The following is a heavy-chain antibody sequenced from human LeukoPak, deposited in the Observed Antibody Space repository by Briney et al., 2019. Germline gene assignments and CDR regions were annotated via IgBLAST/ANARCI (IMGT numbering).Heavy chain of an antibody. CDR1: GFTFSSYG. Sequence: GGSLRLSCAASGFTFSSYGMSWVRQAPGKGLEWVSAISGSGGSTYYADSVKGRFTISRDNSKNTLYLQMNSLRAEDTAVYYCARLVVVWDYYYMDIWGKGTTVTVSS. V-gene: IGHV3-23*01. CDR3: ARLVVVWDYYYMDI. D-gene: IGHD3-22*01. J-gene: IGHJ6*03. CDR2: ISGSGGST.